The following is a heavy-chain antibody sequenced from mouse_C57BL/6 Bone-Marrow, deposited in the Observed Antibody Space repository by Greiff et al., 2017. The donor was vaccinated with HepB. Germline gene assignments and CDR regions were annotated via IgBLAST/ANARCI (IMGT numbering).Heavy chain of an antibody. J-gene: IGHJ2*01. D-gene: IGHD3-2*02. V-gene: IGHV1-59*01. Sequence: QVQLKQPGAELVRPGTSVKLSCKASGYTFTSYWMHWVKQRPGQGLEWIGVIDPSDSYTNYNQKFKGKATLTVDTSSSTAYMQLSSLTSEDSAVYYCARSGGLYFDYWGQGTTLTVSS. CDR1: GYTFTSYW. CDR3: ARSGGLYFDY. CDR2: IDPSDSYT.